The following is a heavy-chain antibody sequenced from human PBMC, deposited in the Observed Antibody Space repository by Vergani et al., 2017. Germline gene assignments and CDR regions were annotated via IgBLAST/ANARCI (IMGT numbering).Heavy chain of an antibody. CDR1: GGSISSYY. Sequence: QVQLQESGPGLVKPSETLSLTGTVSGGSISSYYWSWIRQPPGKGLEWIGYIYYSGSTNYNPSLKSRVTISVDTSKNQFSLKLSSVTAADTAVYYCARAPIAAAGDHDAFDIWGQGTMVTVSS. D-gene: IGHD6-13*01. CDR3: ARAPIAAAGDHDAFDI. CDR2: IYYSGST. J-gene: IGHJ3*02. V-gene: IGHV4-59*01.